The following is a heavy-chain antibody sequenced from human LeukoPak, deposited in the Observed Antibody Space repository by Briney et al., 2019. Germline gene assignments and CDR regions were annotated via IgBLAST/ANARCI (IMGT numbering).Heavy chain of an antibody. J-gene: IGHJ4*02. Sequence: SETLSLTCTVSAYSISSAYYWGWIRQPPGKGLEWIGSLFHSGTTYYNPSLKSRVTISLDMSKNRFSLKLSSVTAADTAVYYCARFQTMVRGVIIAYFDYWGQGTLVTVSS. V-gene: IGHV4-38-2*02. CDR1: AYSISSAYY. CDR2: LFHSGTT. D-gene: IGHD3-10*01. CDR3: ARFQTMVRGVIIAYFDY.